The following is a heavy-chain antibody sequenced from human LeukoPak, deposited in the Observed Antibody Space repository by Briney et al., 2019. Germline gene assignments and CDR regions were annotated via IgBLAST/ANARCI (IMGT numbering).Heavy chain of an antibody. CDR1: GFTVSTYD. J-gene: IGHJ4*02. CDR3: ASPGLEQLLGFDY. D-gene: IGHD3-16*01. V-gene: IGHV3-23*01. CDR2: LSGSDGRA. Sequence: PGGSLRLSCAASGFTVSTYDMSWVRQAPGKGPEWVSGLSGSDGRAYYADSVKGRFTISRDNSKNTLYLQMNSLRAEDTAVYYCASPGLEQLLGFDYWGQGTLVTVSS.